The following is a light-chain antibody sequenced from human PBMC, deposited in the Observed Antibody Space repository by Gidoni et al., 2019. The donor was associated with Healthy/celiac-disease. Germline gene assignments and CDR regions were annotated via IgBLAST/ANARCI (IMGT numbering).Light chain of an antibody. V-gene: IGKV1-39*01. CDR1: HDISSS. CDR3: QQSYSTPLT. J-gene: IGKJ4*01. CDR2: TAS. Sequence: DIQMTQSPSSLSASVGNSVTITCPARHDISSSLNWYQQKPGTAPKLLIYTASSLQSGVPSRFSGSGSGTDFTLTISSLQPEYFATYYCQQSYSTPLTFGGGTKVEIK.